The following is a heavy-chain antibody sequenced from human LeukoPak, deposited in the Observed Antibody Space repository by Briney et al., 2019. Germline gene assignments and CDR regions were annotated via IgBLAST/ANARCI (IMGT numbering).Heavy chain of an antibody. CDR1: GFPFSSYS. CDR3: ARSIPYGTTWYGRSDY. J-gene: IGHJ4*02. V-gene: IGHV3-7*03. CDR2: IKPDGTTK. D-gene: IGHD6-13*01. Sequence: GSLRLSCAASGFPFSSYSMTWVRQAPGKGLEWVANIKPDGTTKFYVDSVKGRFTISRDNALNSLYLQMNSLRAEDTAIYYCARSIPYGTTWYGRSDYWGQGTLVTVSS.